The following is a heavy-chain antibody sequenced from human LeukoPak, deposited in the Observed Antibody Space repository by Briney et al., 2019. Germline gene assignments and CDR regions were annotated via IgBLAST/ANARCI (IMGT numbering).Heavy chain of an antibody. CDR2: ISPGGDAV. D-gene: IGHD3-9*01. J-gene: IGHJ4*02. V-gene: IGHV3-11*01. CDR1: GFIFSDYH. Sequence: SGGSLRLSCAASGFIFSDYHMSWIRQAPGKGLEWVSYISPGGDAVYFADSVKGRFTISRDNSKNTLYLQMNSLRAEDTAVYYCAKGLNYDILTGYSPFDYWGQGTLVTVSS. CDR3: AKGLNYDILTGYSPFDY.